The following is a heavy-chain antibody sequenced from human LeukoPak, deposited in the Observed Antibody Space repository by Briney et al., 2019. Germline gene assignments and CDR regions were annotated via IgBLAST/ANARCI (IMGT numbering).Heavy chain of an antibody. CDR1: GFSLTTSGMC. D-gene: IGHD1-7*01. CDR3: ARRSDWNYVGYFDY. J-gene: IGHJ4*02. Sequence: SGPALAKPTQTLTLTCTFSGFSLTTSGMCVNWIRQPPEKPLEWHVRIDWDDDKYYSTSLKTRLTISKDTSKNQVVLTMSNMDPGDTATYYCARRSDWNYVGYFDYWGQGTLVTVSS. V-gene: IGHV2-70*11. CDR2: IDWDDDK.